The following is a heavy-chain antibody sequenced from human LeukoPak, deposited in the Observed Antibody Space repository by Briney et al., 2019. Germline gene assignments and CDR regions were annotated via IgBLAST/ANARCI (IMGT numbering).Heavy chain of an antibody. CDR1: GYSISSGYY. CDR2: IYHSGST. CDR3: ARVGGPYCSSTSCYTFWDYYYYYYMDV. D-gene: IGHD2-2*02. J-gene: IGHJ6*03. V-gene: IGHV4-38-2*02. Sequence: SETLSLTCTVSGYSISSGYYWGWIRQPPGKGLEWIGSIYHSGSTYYNPSLKSRVTISVDTSKNQFSPKLSSVTAADTAVYYCARVGGPYCSSTSCYTFWDYYYYYYMDVWGKGTTVTVSS.